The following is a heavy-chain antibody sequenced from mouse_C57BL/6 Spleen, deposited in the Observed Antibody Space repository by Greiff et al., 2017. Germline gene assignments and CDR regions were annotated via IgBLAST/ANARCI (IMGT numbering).Heavy chain of an antibody. CDR2: IDPEDGET. CDR1: GFNIKDYY. V-gene: IGHV14-2*01. J-gene: IGHJ4*01. CDR3: AREITTVVATRDYYAMDY. Sequence: VQLQQSGAELVKPGASVKLSCTASGFNIKDYYMHWVKQRTEQGLEWIGRIDPEDGETKYTPKFQGKATITADTTSNTAYLQSSSLTSEDTAVYYCAREITTVVATRDYYAMDYWGQGTSVTVSS. D-gene: IGHD1-1*01.